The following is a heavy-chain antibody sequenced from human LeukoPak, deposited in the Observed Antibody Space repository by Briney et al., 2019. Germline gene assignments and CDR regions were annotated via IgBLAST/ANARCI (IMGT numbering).Heavy chain of an antibody. Sequence: GGSLRLSCAASGFSFSSYSMNWVRQAPGKGLEWVSYISSSSSTIYYADSVKGRFTISRDNAKNSLYLQMNSLRAEDTAVYYCARRRVITMVRGVLVYWGQGTLVTVSS. J-gene: IGHJ4*02. D-gene: IGHD3-10*01. V-gene: IGHV3-48*01. CDR2: ISSSSSTI. CDR1: GFSFSSYS. CDR3: ARRRVITMVRGVLVY.